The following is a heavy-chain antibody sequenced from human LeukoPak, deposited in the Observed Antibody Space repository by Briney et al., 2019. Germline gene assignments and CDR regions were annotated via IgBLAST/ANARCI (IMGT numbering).Heavy chain of an antibody. V-gene: IGHV3-53*04. CDR2: IYSGGST. CDR3: ARVGSWYDIDY. D-gene: IGHD6-13*01. Sequence: GGSLRLSCAASGFTFSSNYMSWVRQAPGKGLEWVSVIYSGGSTYYADSVQGPFTISRHNSKNTLYLQMNSPRAEDTAVYYCARVGSWYDIDYWGQGTLVTVSS. CDR1: GFTFSSNY. J-gene: IGHJ4*02.